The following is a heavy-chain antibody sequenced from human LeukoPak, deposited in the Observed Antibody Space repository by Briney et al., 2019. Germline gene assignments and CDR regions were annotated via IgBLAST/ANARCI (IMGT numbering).Heavy chain of an antibody. CDR2: IYYTGST. CDR1: GGSIRGYY. V-gene: IGHV4-59*01. CDR3: ARDQDYVFDY. D-gene: IGHD4-17*01. J-gene: IGHJ4*02. Sequence: SETLSRTCTVSGGSIRGYYWSWIRQPPGKGLEWIGYIYYTGSTNYNPSLKSRVTISVDTSKNQFSLKLSSVTAADTAVYFCARDQDYVFDYWGQGTLVTVSS.